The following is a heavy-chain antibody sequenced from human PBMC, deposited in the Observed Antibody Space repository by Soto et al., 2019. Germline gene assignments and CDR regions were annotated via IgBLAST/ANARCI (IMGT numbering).Heavy chain of an antibody. CDR2: IIHTGST. Sequence: SETLSLTCAVSRGSFSGYYWSWVRQFPGKGLEWIGEIIHTGSTNYNPSLKSRVTMSIDTSKKEISLKLSSVTAADTAVYYCARVGQPPSDYWGQGTLVTVSS. V-gene: IGHV4-34*12. J-gene: IGHJ4*02. CDR1: RGSFSGYY. D-gene: IGHD2-2*01. CDR3: ARVGQPPSDY.